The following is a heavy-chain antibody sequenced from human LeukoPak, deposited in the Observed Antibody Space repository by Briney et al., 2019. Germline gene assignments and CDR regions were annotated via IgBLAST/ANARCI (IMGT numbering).Heavy chain of an antibody. CDR1: GFTFSSYA. CDR2: ISGSGGST. D-gene: IGHD3-22*01. Sequence: PGGSLRLSCAASGFTFSSYAMSWVRQAPGKGLEWVSAISGSGGSTYYADSVKGRFTISRDNSKNTLYLLMNSLRAEDTAVYYCAKGYYYDSSGYYDYWGQGTLVTVSS. V-gene: IGHV3-23*01. J-gene: IGHJ4*02. CDR3: AKGYYYDSSGYYDY.